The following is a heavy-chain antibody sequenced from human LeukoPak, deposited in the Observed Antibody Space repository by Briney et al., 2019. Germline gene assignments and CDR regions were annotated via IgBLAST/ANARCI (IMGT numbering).Heavy chain of an antibody. CDR3: AKGQELDDGVFDS. V-gene: IGHV3-23*01. Sequence: GGSLRLSCAASGFTFSSYAMSWVRQAPGKGLEWVSTIRSNGDTAYNADSVRGRFAISRDNSKNALFLQMNSLRVEDTAIYYCAKGQELDDGVFDSWGQGTLVTVPS. CDR2: IRSNGDTA. J-gene: IGHJ4*02. CDR1: GFTFSSYA. D-gene: IGHD1-1*01.